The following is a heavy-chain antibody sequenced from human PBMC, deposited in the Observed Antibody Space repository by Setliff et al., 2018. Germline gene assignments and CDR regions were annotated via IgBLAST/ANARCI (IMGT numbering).Heavy chain of an antibody. CDR2: IIPIFGTA. D-gene: IGHD2-2*01. V-gene: IGHV1-69*06. Sequence: SVKVSCKASGGTFSSYAINWVRQAPGQGLEWMGGIIPIFGTANYAQKFQGRVTMTEDTSTDTAYMELSSLRSEDTAVYYCAKGYCSSTSCYVDYWGQGTLVTVSS. J-gene: IGHJ4*02. CDR1: GGTFSSYA. CDR3: AKGYCSSTSCYVDY.